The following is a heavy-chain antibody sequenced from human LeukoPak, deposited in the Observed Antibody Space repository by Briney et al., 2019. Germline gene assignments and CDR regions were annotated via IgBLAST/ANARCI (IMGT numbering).Heavy chain of an antibody. J-gene: IGHJ4*02. D-gene: IGHD2-15*01. CDR2: ISSSSRFT. CDR3: ARDNEYCTGGTCRLDY. Sequence: RGSLRLSCAASGFTFSSYSMNSVRQAPGKRLEWVSSISSSSRFTYYADSVKGRFTISRDNAKNSLYLQMNGLRAEDTAVYYCARDNEYCTGGTCRLDYWGQGALVTVSS. CDR1: GFTFSSYS. V-gene: IGHV3-21*01.